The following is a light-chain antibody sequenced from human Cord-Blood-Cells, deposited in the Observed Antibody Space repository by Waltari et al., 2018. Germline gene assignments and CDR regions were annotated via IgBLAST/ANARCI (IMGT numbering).Light chain of an antibody. CDR3: QQYDNLLWT. CDR2: DAS. CDR1: QDISNY. J-gene: IGKJ1*01. Sequence: DIQMTQSPSSLSASVGDRVTITCQASQDISNYLNWYQQKPGKALQLLIYDASNLETGVPTRFSGSGSGTYFTFTISSLQPEDIATYYCQQYDNLLWTFGQGTKVEIK. V-gene: IGKV1-33*01.